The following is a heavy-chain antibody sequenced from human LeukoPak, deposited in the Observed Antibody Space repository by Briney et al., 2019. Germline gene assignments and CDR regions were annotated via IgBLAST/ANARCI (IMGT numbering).Heavy chain of an antibody. CDR1: GYTFTSYG. CDR2: ISAYNGNT. D-gene: IGHD5-18*01. Sequence: ASVKVSCKASGYTFTSYGISWVRQAPGQGLEWMGWISAYNGNTNYAQKLQGRVTMTTDTSTSTAYMELRSLRSEDTAVYFCARGGMGIQLWPFDYWGQGTLVTVSS. J-gene: IGHJ4*02. V-gene: IGHV1-18*01. CDR3: ARGGMGIQLWPFDY.